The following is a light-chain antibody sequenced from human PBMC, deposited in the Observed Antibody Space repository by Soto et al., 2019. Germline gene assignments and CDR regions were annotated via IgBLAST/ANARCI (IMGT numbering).Light chain of an antibody. J-gene: IGKJ3*01. CDR2: AAS. Sequence: DIQLTQSPSFLSASVGDRVTITCRASQGISTYLAWYQQKPGEAPKLLIYAASTLQSGVPSRFSGSGSGTEFTLTISSLQPEDFATYYCQQLYSYPRSRITFGPGTKVDIK. V-gene: IGKV1-9*01. CDR1: QGISTY. CDR3: QQLYSYPRSRIT.